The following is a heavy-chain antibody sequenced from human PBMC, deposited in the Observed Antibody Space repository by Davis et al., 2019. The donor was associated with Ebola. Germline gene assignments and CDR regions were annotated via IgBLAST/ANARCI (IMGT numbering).Heavy chain of an antibody. J-gene: IGHJ4*02. CDR3: AKGFHDFWSGALDY. Sequence: GESLKISCATSGFTFSSYFMTWVRQAPGKGLEWVAFIRYDGRSKYYADSVKGRFTISRDNSKNLLYLQMNSLRGEDTAVYYCAKGFHDFWSGALDYWGQGALVTVSS. D-gene: IGHD3-3*01. CDR2: IRYDGRSK. CDR1: GFTFSSYF. V-gene: IGHV3-30*02.